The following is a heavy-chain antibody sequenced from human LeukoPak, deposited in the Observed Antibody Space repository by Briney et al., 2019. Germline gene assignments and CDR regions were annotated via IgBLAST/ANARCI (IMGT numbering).Heavy chain of an antibody. J-gene: IGHJ3*02. D-gene: IGHD3-9*01. Sequence: SQTLSLTCTVSGGSISSGSYYGSWIRQPAGKGLEWIGRIYTSGSTNYNPSLKSRVTISVDTSKSHFSLKLSSVTAADTAVYYCARYDTSGAFDIWGQGTTVTVSS. CDR2: IYTSGST. V-gene: IGHV4-61*02. CDR1: GGSISSGSYY. CDR3: ARYDTSGAFDI.